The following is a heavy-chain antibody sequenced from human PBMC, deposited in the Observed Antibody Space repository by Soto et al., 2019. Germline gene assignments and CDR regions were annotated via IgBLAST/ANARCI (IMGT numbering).Heavy chain of an antibody. D-gene: IGHD4-17*01. V-gene: IGHV4-61*01. CDR1: GGSVSSGSYY. Sequence: PSETLSLTCTVSGGSVSSGSYYWSWIRQPPGKGLEWIGYTYYSGSTNYNPSLKSRVTTSVATSKNQFSLKLSSVTAADTAVYYCTGHTGRGFDFWGQGTLVTVSS. J-gene: IGHJ4*02. CDR2: TYYSGST. CDR3: TGHTGRGFDF.